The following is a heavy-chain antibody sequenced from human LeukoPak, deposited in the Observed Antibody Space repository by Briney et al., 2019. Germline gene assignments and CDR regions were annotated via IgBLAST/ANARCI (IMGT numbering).Heavy chain of an antibody. J-gene: IGHJ4*02. CDR3: ARALAAAAGRRAAMMGD. V-gene: IGHV1-46*01. CDR2: INPSGGST. Sequence: ASVKVSCRASGYTFTRYYIHWVRQAPGQGLEWVGIINPSGGSTSYAQKFQGRVTMTRDMSTSTVYMELSSLTSEDTAVYYCARALAAAAGRRAAMMGDWGQGTLVTVSS. CDR1: GYTFTRYY. D-gene: IGHD6-13*01.